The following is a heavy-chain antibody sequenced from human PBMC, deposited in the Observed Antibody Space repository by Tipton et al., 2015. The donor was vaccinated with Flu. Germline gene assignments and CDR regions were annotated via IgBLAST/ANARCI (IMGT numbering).Heavy chain of an antibody. CDR3: ARGDYGDYRGYFDY. D-gene: IGHD4-17*01. CDR1: GGSISSYY. J-gene: IGHJ4*02. Sequence: TLSLTCTVSGGSISSYYWSWIRQPPGKGLEWIGYTYYSGSTNYNPSLKSRVTISVDTSKNQLSLKLSSVTAADTAVYYCARGDYGDYRGYFDYWGQGTLVTVSS. CDR2: TYYSGST. V-gene: IGHV4-59*08.